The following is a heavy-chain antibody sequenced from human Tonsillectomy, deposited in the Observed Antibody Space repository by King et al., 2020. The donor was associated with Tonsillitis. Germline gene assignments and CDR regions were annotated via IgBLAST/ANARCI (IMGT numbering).Heavy chain of an antibody. J-gene: IGHJ6*02. D-gene: IGHD3-16*01. V-gene: IGHV3-23*04. CDR3: AKDRWIYDYVEDGVDV. Sequence: VQLVESGGGLVQPGGSLRLSCAASGFTFSSFAMDWVRQAPGKGLEWVSAISGGGGSTYYADSVKGRFTISRDNSKNTLYLQMHSLRAEDTAVYYCAKDRWIYDYVEDGVDVWGQGTTVTVPS. CDR1: GFTFSSFA. CDR2: ISGGGGST.